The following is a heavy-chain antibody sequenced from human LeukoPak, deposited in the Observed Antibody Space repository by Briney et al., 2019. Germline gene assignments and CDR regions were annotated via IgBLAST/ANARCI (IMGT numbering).Heavy chain of an antibody. Sequence: GGSLRLSCAASGFTFSSYSMNWVRQAPGQGMEWVSYISSSGKTIYYADSVKGRFTISRDNAKNSLYVQMNSLRAEDMAVYYCARGAPGVSMRGYFDYWGQGTLVTVSS. J-gene: IGHJ4*02. CDR1: GFTFSSYS. V-gene: IGHV3-48*04. D-gene: IGHD3-3*01. CDR3: ARGAPGVSMRGYFDY. CDR2: ISSSGKTI.